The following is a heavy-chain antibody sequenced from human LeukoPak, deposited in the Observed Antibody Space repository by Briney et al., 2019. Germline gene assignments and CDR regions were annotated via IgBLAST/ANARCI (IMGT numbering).Heavy chain of an antibody. CDR2: IHYTGST. Sequence: PSETLSLTCTVSGGSISSYYWSWIRQPPGKGLEWIGFIHYTGSTNYNPSLKSRVTISVDTSKNQFSLKLSSVTAADTAVYYCARGPGGSSSSDFDYWGQGTLVTVSS. D-gene: IGHD6-6*01. CDR3: ARGPGGSSSSDFDY. CDR1: GGSISSYY. V-gene: IGHV4-59*08. J-gene: IGHJ4*02.